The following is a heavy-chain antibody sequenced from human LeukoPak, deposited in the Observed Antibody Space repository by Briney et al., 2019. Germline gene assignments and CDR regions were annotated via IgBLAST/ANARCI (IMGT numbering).Heavy chain of an antibody. J-gene: IGHJ4*02. CDR1: GFTFSNYW. Sequence: GGSLRLSCAASGFTFSNYWMTWVRRPPGKGLEWVSSIFQGGGEIHYADSVRGRFTISRDNSRSTLFLQMNSLRAEDTAIYYCATYRQVMLPFESWGQGTLVTVSS. CDR3: ATYRQVMLPFES. V-gene: IGHV3-23*01. CDR2: IFQGGGEI. D-gene: IGHD5-18*01.